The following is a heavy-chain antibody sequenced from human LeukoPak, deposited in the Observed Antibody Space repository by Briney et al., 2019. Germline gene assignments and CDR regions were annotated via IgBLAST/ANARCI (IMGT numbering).Heavy chain of an antibody. CDR3: AGRGHRYSRD. Sequence: PSETLSLICNVSGDSVSSGYWSWTRQSPGKGLEWIGFIQDSGITDYNPSLKSRLLMSVDTSKNQFSLNLRSVTAADTAVYYCAGRGHRYSRDWGQGILVTISS. J-gene: IGHJ1*01. D-gene: IGHD2-15*01. V-gene: IGHV4-4*09. CDR2: IQDSGIT. CDR1: GDSVSSGY.